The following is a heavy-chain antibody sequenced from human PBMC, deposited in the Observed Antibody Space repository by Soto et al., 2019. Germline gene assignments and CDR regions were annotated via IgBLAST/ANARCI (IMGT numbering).Heavy chain of an antibody. D-gene: IGHD3-22*01. V-gene: IGHV3-30*18. CDR1: GFTFSSYG. J-gene: IGHJ4*02. Sequence: PGGSLRLSCAASGFTFSSYGMHWVRQAPGKGLEWVAVISYDGSNKYYADSVKGRFTISRDNSKNTLYLQMNSLRAEDTAVYYCAKDRITYYYDSSGSNDYWGQGTLVTVSS. CDR2: ISYDGSNK. CDR3: AKDRITYYYDSSGSNDY.